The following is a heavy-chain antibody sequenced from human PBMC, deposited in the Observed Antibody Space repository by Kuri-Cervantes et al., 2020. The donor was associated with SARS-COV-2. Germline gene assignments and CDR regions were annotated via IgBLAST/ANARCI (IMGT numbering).Heavy chain of an antibody. D-gene: IGHD2-2*02. Sequence: ASVKVSCKASGYTFTGYYMHWVRQAPGQGLEWMGWINPNSGGTNYAQKFQGRVTMTRDTSISTAYMELSRLRSEDTAVYYCARRVVVPAALPSGWYFDLWGRGTLVTVSS. V-gene: IGHV1-2*02. CDR3: ARRVVVPAALPSGWYFDL. CDR1: GYTFTGYY. CDR2: INPNSGGT. J-gene: IGHJ2*01.